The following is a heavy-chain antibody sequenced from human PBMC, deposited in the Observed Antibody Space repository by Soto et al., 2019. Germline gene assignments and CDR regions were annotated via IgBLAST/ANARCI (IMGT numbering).Heavy chain of an antibody. D-gene: IGHD4-17*01. CDR1: GFTVSGNY. CDR2: IYNSGNT. J-gene: IGHJ4*02. Sequence: EVQLVESGGGLVQPGGSLRLSCAASGFTVSGNYMNWVRQAPGKGLDWVSVIYNSGNTYYADSVKGRFTISRDISKNTLYLQMNSLRAEDTAVYYCARNLGGGDYAERLWGQGTLVTVSS. V-gene: IGHV3-66*01. CDR3: ARNLGGGDYAERL.